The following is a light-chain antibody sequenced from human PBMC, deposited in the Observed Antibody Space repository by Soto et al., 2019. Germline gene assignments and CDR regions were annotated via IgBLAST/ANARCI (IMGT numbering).Light chain of an antibody. Sequence: QSALTQPASVSGSPGQSITISCRGTRGDVGGYNYVYWHQHHPGKAPKLLIYDVTNRPSGVSNRFSASKSGNTASLTISGLQPEDEADYYCSSYTSRSTYVFGTGTKLTVL. J-gene: IGLJ1*01. CDR1: RGDVGGYNY. CDR3: SSYTSRSTYV. V-gene: IGLV2-14*03. CDR2: DVT.